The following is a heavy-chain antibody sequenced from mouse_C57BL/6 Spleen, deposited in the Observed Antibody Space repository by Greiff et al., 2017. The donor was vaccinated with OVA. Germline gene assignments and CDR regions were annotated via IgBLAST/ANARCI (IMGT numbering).Heavy chain of an antibody. V-gene: IGHV5-16*01. Sequence: EVKLMESEGGLVQPGSSMKLSCTASGFTFSDYYMAWVRQVPEKGLEWVANINYDGSSTYYLDSLKSRFIISRDNAKNILYLQMSSLKSEDTATYYCARYYYGLWYFDVWGTGTTVTVSS. CDR1: GFTFSDYY. CDR3: ARYYYGLWYFDV. D-gene: IGHD1-1*01. J-gene: IGHJ1*03. CDR2: INYDGSST.